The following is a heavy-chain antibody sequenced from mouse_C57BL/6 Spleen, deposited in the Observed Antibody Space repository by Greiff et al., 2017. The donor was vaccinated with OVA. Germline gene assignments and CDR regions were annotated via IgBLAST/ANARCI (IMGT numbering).Heavy chain of an antibody. CDR2: ISSGGSYT. V-gene: IGHV5-6*01. CDR3: ARQLLRYYYAMDY. D-gene: IGHD1-1*01. CDR1: GFTFSSYG. Sequence: EVQVVESGGDLVKPGGSLKLSCAASGFTFSSYGMSWVRQTPDKRLEWVATISSGGSYTYYPDSVKGRFTISRDNAKNTLYLQMSSLKSEDTAMYYCARQLLRYYYAMDYWGQGTSVTVSS. J-gene: IGHJ4*01.